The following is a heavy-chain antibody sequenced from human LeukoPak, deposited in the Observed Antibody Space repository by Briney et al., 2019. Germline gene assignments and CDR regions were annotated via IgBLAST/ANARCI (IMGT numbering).Heavy chain of an antibody. CDR2: LNPNSGGT. J-gene: IGHJ4*02. D-gene: IGHD3-22*01. V-gene: IGHV1-2*02. CDR1: GYTFISGYY. Sequence: ASVKVSCKTSGYTFISGYYIHWVRQAPGQGLEWMGWLNPNSGGTNYSQSFEGRVTMTRDTSISTAYMELSRLRSDDTALYYCARYYSDTSAWAYGYWGQGTLVTVSS. CDR3: ARYYSDTSAWAYGY.